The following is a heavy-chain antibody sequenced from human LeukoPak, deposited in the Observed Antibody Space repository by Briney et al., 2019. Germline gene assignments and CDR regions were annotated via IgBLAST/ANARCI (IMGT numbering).Heavy chain of an antibody. D-gene: IGHD6-19*01. CDR3: TREKVAGPKYYYYGMDV. CDR2: IRSKAYGGTT. CDR1: GFTFGDYA. V-gene: IGHV3-49*04. J-gene: IGHJ6*02. Sequence: GGSLRLSCTASGFTFGDYAMSWVRQAPGKGLEWVGFIRSKAYGGTTEYAASVKGRFTISRDDSKSNAYLQMNSLKTEDTAVYYCTREKVAGPKYYYYGMDVWGQGTTVTVSS.